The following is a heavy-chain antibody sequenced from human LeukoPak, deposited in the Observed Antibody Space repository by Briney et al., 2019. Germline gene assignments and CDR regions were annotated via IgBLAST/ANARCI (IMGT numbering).Heavy chain of an antibody. V-gene: IGHV3-23*01. D-gene: IGHD2-2*01. J-gene: IGHJ3*02. CDR3: AKDLTVVVVPAAPPLIDAFDI. CDR1: GGSFSGYY. CDR2: ISGSGGST. Sequence: LSLTCAVYGGSFSGYYWSWIRQAPGKGLDWVSAISGSGGSTHYADSVKGRFTISRDNSKNTLYLQINSLRAEDTAVYYCAKDLTVVVVPAAPPLIDAFDIWGQGTMVTVSS.